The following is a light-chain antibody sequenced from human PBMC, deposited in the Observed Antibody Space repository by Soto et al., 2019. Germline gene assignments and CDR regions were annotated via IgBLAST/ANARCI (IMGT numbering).Light chain of an antibody. CDR1: QSVSSD. CDR3: QQYHNWWT. CDR2: GAS. V-gene: IGKV3-15*01. J-gene: IGKJ1*01. Sequence: DIVMTQSPATLSVSPGERAALSCRASQSVSSDLAWFQQQPGQSPRLLIYGASTRVTGIPARFSGSGSGTEFTLTISSLQSEDFAVYYCQQYHNWWTFGQGTKVDIK.